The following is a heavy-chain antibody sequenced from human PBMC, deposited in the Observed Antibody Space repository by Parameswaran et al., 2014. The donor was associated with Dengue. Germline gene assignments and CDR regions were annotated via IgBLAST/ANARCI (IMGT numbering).Heavy chain of an antibody. V-gene: IGHV1-8*01. J-gene: IGHJ5*02. CDR3: ARDRSSNKYNWFDP. Sequence: VRQAPGQGLEWMGWMNPNSGNTGYAQKFQGRVTMTRNTSISTAYMELSSLRSEDTAVYYCARDRSSNKYNWFDPWGQGTLVTVSS. CDR2: MNPNSGNT. D-gene: IGHD6-13*01.